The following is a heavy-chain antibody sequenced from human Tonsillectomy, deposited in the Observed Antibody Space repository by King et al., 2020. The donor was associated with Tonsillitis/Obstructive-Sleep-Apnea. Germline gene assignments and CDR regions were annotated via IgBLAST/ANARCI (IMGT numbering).Heavy chain of an antibody. CDR2: ISAYNGNT. J-gene: IGHJ6*03. D-gene: IGHD1-26*01. Sequence: QLVQSGAEVKKPGASVKVSCKASGYTFTSYGISWVRQAPGQGLEWMGWISAYNGNTNYAQKLQGRVTMTTDTSTSTAYMELRSLRSDDTAVYYCARDNRQSGSYYYYYYMDVWGKGTTVTVSS. V-gene: IGHV1-18*01. CDR1: GYTFTSYG. CDR3: ARDNRQSGSYYYYYYMDV.